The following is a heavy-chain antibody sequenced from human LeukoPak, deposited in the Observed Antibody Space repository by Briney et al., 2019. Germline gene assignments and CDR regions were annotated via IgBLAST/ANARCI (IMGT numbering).Heavy chain of an antibody. CDR2: IYTRGST. CDR3: ARDDVGIAAAGGIY. J-gene: IGHJ4*02. D-gene: IGHD6-13*01. CDR1: DGSISSGSYY. V-gene: IGHV4-61*02. Sequence: SETLSLTCTVSDGSISSGSYYWAWVRQPAGKGMEWIVRIYTRGSTTYNPSLQSRLTISLDTSNNLFSLNLTSVTAADTAVYYCARDDVGIAAAGGIYWGQGTLVTVSS.